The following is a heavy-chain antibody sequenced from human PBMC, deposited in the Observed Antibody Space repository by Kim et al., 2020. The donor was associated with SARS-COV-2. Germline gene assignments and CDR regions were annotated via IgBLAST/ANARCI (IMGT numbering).Heavy chain of an antibody. J-gene: IGHJ6*02. CDR1: GGSISSYY. Sequence: SETLSLTCTVSGGSISSYYWSWIRQPPGKGLEWIGYIYYSGSTNYNPSLKSRVTISVDTSKNQFSLKLSSVTAADTAVYYCARETRGGQQLVGGLYYYYYGMDVWGQGTTVTVSS. V-gene: IGHV4-59*13. CDR3: ARETRGGQQLVGGLYYYYYGMDV. CDR2: IYYSGST. D-gene: IGHD6-13*01.